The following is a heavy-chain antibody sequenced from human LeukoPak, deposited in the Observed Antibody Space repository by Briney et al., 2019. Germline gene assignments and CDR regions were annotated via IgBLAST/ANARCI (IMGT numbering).Heavy chain of an antibody. D-gene: IGHD6-6*01. CDR1: GFTFSSYT. CDR2: IYKGSDYT. CDR3: AREEDSSAIRSSDGMDV. Sequence: GGSLRLSCAASGFTFSSYTMNWVRQAPAKGLEWVSCIYKGSDYTYYADSVKGRFTISRDNAKHSVDLQMNSLRAEDTALYYCAREEDSSAIRSSDGMDVWGQGTTVTVSS. J-gene: IGHJ6*02. V-gene: IGHV3-21*01.